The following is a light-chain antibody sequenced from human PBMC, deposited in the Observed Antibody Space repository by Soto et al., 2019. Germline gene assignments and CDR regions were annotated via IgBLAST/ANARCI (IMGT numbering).Light chain of an antibody. CDR3: LQYKTYPFT. CDR2: AAS. CDR1: QDISDS. V-gene: IGKV1-16*02. Sequence: DIQMTQSPSSLSASVGDRVTITCRASQDISDSLAWFQQKPGKAPKSLIYAASSLQSGVSSKFSGSGSGTDFTLTISSLQPDDSATYYCLQYKTYPFTFGPGTKVDIK. J-gene: IGKJ3*01.